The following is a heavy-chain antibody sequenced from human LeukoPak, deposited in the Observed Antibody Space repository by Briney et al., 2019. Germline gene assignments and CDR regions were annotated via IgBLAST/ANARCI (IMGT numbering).Heavy chain of an antibody. CDR3: ARSVPWRFDY. J-gene: IGHJ4*02. CDR1: GGSISSSSYY. Sequence: PSETLSLTCTVSGGSISSSSYYWGWIRQPPGKGLEWIGSIYYSGSTYYNPSLKSRVTISVDTSKNQFSLKLPSVTAADTAVYYCARSVPWRFDYWGQGTLVTVSS. CDR2: IYYSGST. V-gene: IGHV4-39*07.